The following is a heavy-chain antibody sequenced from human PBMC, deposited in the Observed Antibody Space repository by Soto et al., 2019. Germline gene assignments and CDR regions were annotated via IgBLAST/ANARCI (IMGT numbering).Heavy chain of an antibody. CDR2: IIPLFGTA. CDR1: GGTFSTYA. V-gene: IGHV1-69*01. J-gene: IGHJ4*02. Sequence: QVQLEQSGGEVKQPGSSVRVSCKTSGGTFSTYAINWVRQAPGQGLEWMGAIIPLFGTADYSQKFQGRVTITADESTSTAYMELSSLRFDDTAVYFCARPKGTYSSGYYDFDFWGQGTRVTVSS. CDR3: ARPKGTYSSGYYDFDF. D-gene: IGHD6-19*01.